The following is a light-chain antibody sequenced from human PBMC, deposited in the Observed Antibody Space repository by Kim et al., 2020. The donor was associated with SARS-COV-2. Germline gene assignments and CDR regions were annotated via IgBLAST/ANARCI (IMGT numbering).Light chain of an antibody. CDR2: EVN. CDR3: CSYATKSYV. CDR1: SSDIGTYNL. Sequence: PGQSITISCTGTSSDIGTYNLVSWYQQRPGKAPKLIIYEVNQRPSGASDRFSGSKSGNTAYLTVSGLQAEDEADYHCCSYATKSYVCGIGTKVTVL. J-gene: IGLJ1*01. V-gene: IGLV2-23*02.